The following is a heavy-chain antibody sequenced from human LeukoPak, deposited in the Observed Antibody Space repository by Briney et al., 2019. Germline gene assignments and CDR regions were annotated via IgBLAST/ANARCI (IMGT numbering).Heavy chain of an antibody. V-gene: IGHV3-23*01. CDR2: ISGSGGST. CDR1: GFTVSSNY. J-gene: IGHJ5*02. CDR3: AKAQYFVGNWFDP. D-gene: IGHD3-9*01. Sequence: GGSLRLSCAASGFTVSSNYMSWVRQAPGKGLEWVSGISGSGGSTYYADSVKGRFTISRDNSKNTLYLQMNSLRAEDTAVYYCAKAQYFVGNWFDPWGQGTLVTVSS.